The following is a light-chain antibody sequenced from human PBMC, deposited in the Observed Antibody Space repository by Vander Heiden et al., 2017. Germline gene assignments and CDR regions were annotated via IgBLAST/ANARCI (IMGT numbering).Light chain of an antibody. Sequence: EIVLTQSPATLSLSPGERATLSCGASQVVGSSYLAWYQQNPGLAPRLLIYDASSTATGHRDRYSGSGSATALPLTIGRLEPDAFAVFFIKQECSSFIAFGGGSKVEIK. J-gene: IGKJ4*01. CDR1: QVVGSSY. CDR3: KQECSSFIA. V-gene: IGKV3D-20*01. CDR2: DAS.